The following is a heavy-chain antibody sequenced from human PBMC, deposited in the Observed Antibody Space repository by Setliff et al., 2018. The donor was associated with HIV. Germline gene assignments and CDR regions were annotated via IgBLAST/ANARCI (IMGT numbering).Heavy chain of an antibody. CDR1: GFTFSSYV. CDR3: ARDLANFWSGYYWGGAFDI. Sequence: HPGGSLRLSCSASGFTFSSYVMHWVRQAPGKGLEYVSAISSNGGSTYYADSVKGRFTISRDNSKNTLYLQMSSLRVEDTAVYYCARDLANFWSGYYWGGAFDIWGQGTMVTVSS. V-gene: IGHV3-64D*09. D-gene: IGHD3-3*01. J-gene: IGHJ3*02. CDR2: ISSNGGST.